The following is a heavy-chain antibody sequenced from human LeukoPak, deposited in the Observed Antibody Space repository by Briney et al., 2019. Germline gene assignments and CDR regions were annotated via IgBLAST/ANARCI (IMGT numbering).Heavy chain of an antibody. D-gene: IGHD2-2*01. CDR3: ARDTDCSSTSCYRYFDY. CDR2: ISSSSSYI. V-gene: IGHV3-21*01. Sequence: GGSLRLSCAASGFTFSSYSMNWVRQAPGKGLEWVSSISSSSSYIYYADSVKGRFTISRDNAKNSLYLQMNSLRAEDTAVYYCARDTDCSSTSCYRYFDYWGQGTLVTVSS. J-gene: IGHJ4*02. CDR1: GFTFSSYS.